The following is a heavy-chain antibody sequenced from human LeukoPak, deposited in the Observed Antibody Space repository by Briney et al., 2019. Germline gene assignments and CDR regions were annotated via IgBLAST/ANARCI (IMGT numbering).Heavy chain of an antibody. D-gene: IGHD6-6*01. CDR2: INHSGST. CDR1: GGSFSGYY. V-gene: IGHV4-34*01. Sequence: PSETLSLTCAVYGGSFSGYYWSWIRQPPGKGLEWIGEINHSGSTNYNPSLKSRVTISVDTSKNQFSLKLSSVTAADTAVYYCARGLAARTSPLGYWGQETLVTVSS. J-gene: IGHJ4*02. CDR3: ARGLAARTSPLGY.